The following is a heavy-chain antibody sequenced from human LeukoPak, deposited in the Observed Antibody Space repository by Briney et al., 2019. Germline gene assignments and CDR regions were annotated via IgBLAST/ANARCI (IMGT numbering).Heavy chain of an antibody. CDR2: ISSSGSTI. D-gene: IGHD4-11*01. J-gene: IGHJ4*02. CDR3: AKTVTVTTWWFDY. Sequence: PGGSLRLSCAASGFTFSDYYMSWIRQAPGKGLEWVSYISSSGSTIYYADSVKGRFTISRDNAKNSLYLQMNSLRAEDTAVYYCAKTVTVTTWWFDYWGQGTLVTVSS. V-gene: IGHV3-11*01. CDR1: GFTFSDYY.